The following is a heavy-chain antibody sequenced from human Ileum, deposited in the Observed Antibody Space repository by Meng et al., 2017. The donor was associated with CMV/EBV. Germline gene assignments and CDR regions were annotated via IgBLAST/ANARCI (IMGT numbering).Heavy chain of an antibody. D-gene: IGHD4/OR15-4a*01. Sequence: AFTCRDSVIPWGRPAPGEVLVVVAYSTGDGSRTAYADSVVGRFSASRDYAENTIYLQINSMRADDTAVYYCAADITSWGATFDFWGRGALVTVSS. CDR1: AFTCRDSV. CDR2: STGDGSRT. V-gene: IGHV3-74*01. CDR3: AADITSWGATFDF. J-gene: IGHJ4*02.